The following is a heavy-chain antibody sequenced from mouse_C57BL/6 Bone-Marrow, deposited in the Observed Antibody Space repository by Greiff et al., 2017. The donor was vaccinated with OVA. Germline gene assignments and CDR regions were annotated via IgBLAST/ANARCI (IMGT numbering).Heavy chain of an antibody. CDR1: GFTFSSYA. V-gene: IGHV5-4*01. CDR2: ISDGGSYT. J-gene: IGHJ1*03. CDR3: AREGATVVATDWYVDV. Sequence: EVKVEESGGGLVKPGGSLKLSCAASGFTFSSYAMSWVRQTPEKRLEWVATISDGGSYTYYPDNVKGRFTISRATATNHLYLQMSHLKPEDTAMYYCAREGATVVATDWYVDVWGTGTTVTVSS. D-gene: IGHD1-1*01.